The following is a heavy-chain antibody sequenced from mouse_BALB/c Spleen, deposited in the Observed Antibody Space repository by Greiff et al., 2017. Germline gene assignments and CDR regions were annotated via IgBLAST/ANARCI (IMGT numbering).Heavy chain of an antibody. V-gene: IGHV1-9*01. J-gene: IGHJ3*01. CDR1: GYTFSSYW. CDR3: ARMGEFAY. Sequence: QVQLQQSGAGLMKPGASVKISCKATGYTFSSYWIAWVKQRPGHGLEWIGAILTGSGSTNYNEKFKGKATFTADTSSNTAYMQLSSLTSEDSAVYYCARMGEFAYWGQGTLVTVSA. CDR2: ILTGSGST.